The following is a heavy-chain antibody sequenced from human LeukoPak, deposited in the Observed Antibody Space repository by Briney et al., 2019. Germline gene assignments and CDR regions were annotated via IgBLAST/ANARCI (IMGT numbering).Heavy chain of an antibody. Sequence: SVKVSCKASGGTFSSYAISWVRQAPGQGREWMGRIIPILGIANYAQKFQGRVTITADKSTSTTYMELSSLRSEDTAVYYCARDEYGDYVSKSRGIDYWGQGTLVTVSS. V-gene: IGHV1-69*04. CDR1: GGTFSSYA. CDR3: ARDEYGDYVSKSRGIDY. J-gene: IGHJ4*02. D-gene: IGHD4-17*01. CDR2: IIPILGIA.